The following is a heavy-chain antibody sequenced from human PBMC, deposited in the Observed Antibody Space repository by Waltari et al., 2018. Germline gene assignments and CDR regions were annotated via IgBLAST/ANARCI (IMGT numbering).Heavy chain of an antibody. CDR3: ARDPLAAAGPHFDY. CDR1: GFTFSSYW. J-gene: IGHJ4*02. CDR2: IIRDGSST. Sequence: EVQLVESGGGLVQPGGSLRLSCAASGFTFSSYWMHWVRQAPGKGLVWVSRIIRDGSSTSYADSVKGRFTISRDNAKNTLYLQMNSLRAEDTAVYYCARDPLAAAGPHFDYWGQGTLVTVSS. D-gene: IGHD6-13*01. V-gene: IGHV3-74*01.